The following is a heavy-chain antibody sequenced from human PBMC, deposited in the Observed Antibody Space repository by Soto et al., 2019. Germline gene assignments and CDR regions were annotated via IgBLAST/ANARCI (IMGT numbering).Heavy chain of an antibody. CDR3: AWRGRRGRSLYYGMDV. CDR1: GGSFSGYY. Sequence: SETLSLTCAVYGGSFSGYYWSWIRQPPGKGLEWIEEINHSGSTNYNPSLKSRVTISVDTSKNQFSLKLSSVTAADTAVYYCAWRGRRGRSLYYGMDVWGQGTTVTVSS. D-gene: IGHD1-26*01. V-gene: IGHV4-34*01. J-gene: IGHJ6*02. CDR2: INHSGST.